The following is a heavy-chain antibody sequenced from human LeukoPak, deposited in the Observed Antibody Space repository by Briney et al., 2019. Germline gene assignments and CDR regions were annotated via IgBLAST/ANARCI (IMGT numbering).Heavy chain of an antibody. CDR1: GGTFSSYA. D-gene: IGHD3-3*01. V-gene: IGHV1-69*13. Sequence: ASVKVSCKASGGTFSSYAISWVRQAPGQGLEWMGGIIPIFGTANYAQKFQGRVTITADESTSTAYMELSSLRSEDTAVYYYARDGQYYDFWSGAYNWFDPWGQGTLVTVSS. CDR2: IIPIFGTA. CDR3: ARDGQYYDFWSGAYNWFDP. J-gene: IGHJ5*02.